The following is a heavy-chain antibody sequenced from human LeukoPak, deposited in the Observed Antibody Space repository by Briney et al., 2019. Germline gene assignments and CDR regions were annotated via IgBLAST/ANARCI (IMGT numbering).Heavy chain of an antibody. CDR1: GGSISSYY. Sequence: PSETLSLTCTVSGGSISSYYWSWIRQPPGKGLEWIGYIYYSGSTKYNPSLKSRVTISVDTSKNQFSLKLRSVTAADTAVYYCAREDCSSTSCYGNTDNWFDPWGQGTLVTVSS. D-gene: IGHD2-2*01. CDR3: AREDCSSTSCYGNTDNWFDP. J-gene: IGHJ5*02. CDR2: IYYSGST. V-gene: IGHV4-59*01.